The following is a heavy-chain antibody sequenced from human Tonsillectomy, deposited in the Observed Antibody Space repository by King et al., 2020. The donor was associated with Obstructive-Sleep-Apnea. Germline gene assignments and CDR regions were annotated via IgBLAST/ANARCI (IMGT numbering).Heavy chain of an antibody. J-gene: IGHJ6*02. CDR1: GFTFDDYT. Sequence: VQLVESGGVVVQPGGSLRLSCAASGFTFDDYTMHWVRQAPGKGLEWVCLIMWDGGSTYYADFVKVRFTISRNNSKNSLYLQMNSMRTEDTALYYCAKDTSSTSNFYGMDVWGHGTTVTVSS. D-gene: IGHD2-2*01. CDR3: AKDTSSTSNFYGMDV. V-gene: IGHV3-43*01. CDR2: IMWDGGST.